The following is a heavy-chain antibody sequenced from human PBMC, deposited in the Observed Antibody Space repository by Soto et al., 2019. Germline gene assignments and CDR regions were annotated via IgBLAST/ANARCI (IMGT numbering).Heavy chain of an antibody. V-gene: IGHV6-1*01. Sequence: SETLSLTCAISGDSVSCDSAAWNWIRQSPSRGLEWLGRTYYRSEWYNDYAVSMKSRIVITPDTSKNQFSLQLNSVTPEDTAVYFCARDYYHGMDVWGQGTTVTVSS. CDR1: GDSVSCDSAA. J-gene: IGHJ6*02. CDR2: TYYRSEWYN. CDR3: ARDYYHGMDV.